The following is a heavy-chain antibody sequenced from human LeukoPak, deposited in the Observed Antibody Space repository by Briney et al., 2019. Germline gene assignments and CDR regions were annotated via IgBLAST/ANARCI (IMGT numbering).Heavy chain of an antibody. CDR3: TRGQIGQGDYGQY. Sequence: GGSLRLSCAASGIIVSNNYMSWVRQAPGRGLEWVSVIYSGGSTYYADSVKGRFTISRDNSKNTLYLQMNSLRAEDAAVYYCTRGQIGQGDYGQYWGPGTLVTVPS. CDR2: IYSGGST. J-gene: IGHJ4*02. CDR1: GIIVSNNY. V-gene: IGHV3-66*01. D-gene: IGHD4-17*01.